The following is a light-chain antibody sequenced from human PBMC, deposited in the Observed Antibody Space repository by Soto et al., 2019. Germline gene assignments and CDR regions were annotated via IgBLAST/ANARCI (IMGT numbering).Light chain of an antibody. J-gene: IGKJ3*01. Sequence: EIVLTQSPATLSLSPGERATLSCRASQSVSSYLAWYQQRPGQPPRLLIYDASNRATGIPARFSGSGSGTGFPLPLSSLEPEDFAIYYCQQRSGWPPLFTFGPGTKVDI. CDR1: QSVSSY. V-gene: IGKV3-11*01. CDR3: QQRSGWPPLFT. CDR2: DAS.